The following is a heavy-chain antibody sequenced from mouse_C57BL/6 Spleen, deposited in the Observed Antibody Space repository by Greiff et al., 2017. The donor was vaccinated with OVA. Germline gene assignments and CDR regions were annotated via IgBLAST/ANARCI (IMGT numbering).Heavy chain of an antibody. Sequence: EVKLMESGPGLVKPSQSLSLTCSVTGYSITSGYYWNWIRQFPGNKLEWMGYISYDGSNNYNASLKNRISITRDKSKNQFFLKLNSVTTEDTATYYCARERIYYGYYDAMDYWGQGTSVTVSS. CDR3: ARERIYYGYYDAMDY. V-gene: IGHV3-6*01. J-gene: IGHJ4*01. CDR2: ISYDGSN. CDR1: GYSITSGYY. D-gene: IGHD2-2*01.